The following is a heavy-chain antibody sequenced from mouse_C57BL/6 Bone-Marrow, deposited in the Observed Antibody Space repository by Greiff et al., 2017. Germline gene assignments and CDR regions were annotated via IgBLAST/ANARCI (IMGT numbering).Heavy chain of an antibody. D-gene: IGHD2-3*01. CDR3: GGGWLPLYFDV. V-gene: IGHV1-50*01. J-gene: IGHJ1*03. CDR1: GYTFTSYW. Sequence: VQLQQPGAELVKPGASVKLSCKASGYTFTSYWMQWVKQRPGQGLEWIGEIDPSDSYTNYNQKFKGKATLTVDTSSSTAYMQLSSLTSEDSAVYYCGGGWLPLYFDVWGTGTTVTVSS. CDR2: IDPSDSYT.